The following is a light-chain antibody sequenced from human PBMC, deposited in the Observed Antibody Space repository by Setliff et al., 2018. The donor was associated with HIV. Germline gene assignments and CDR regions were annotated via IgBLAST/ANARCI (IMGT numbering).Light chain of an antibody. CDR1: SSDVGGYNY. Sequence: QSVLTQPASVSGSPGQSITMSCTGTSSDVGGYNYVSWYQHHPGQAPKLMIYEVTNRPSGVSSRFSGSKSGNTASLTIFGLQAEDEADYYCSSYAGSNNYVFGTGTKVTVL. CDR2: EVT. V-gene: IGLV2-14*01. CDR3: SSYAGSNNYV. J-gene: IGLJ1*01.